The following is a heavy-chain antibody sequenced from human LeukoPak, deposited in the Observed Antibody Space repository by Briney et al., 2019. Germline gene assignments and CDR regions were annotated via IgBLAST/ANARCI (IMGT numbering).Heavy chain of an antibody. CDR1: GFTFSNNY. Sequence: GGSLRLSCAASGFTFSNNYLSWIRQAPGRGLEWVSYINSSSSYTDYDNSVHGRFITSKDNTKNSQFLQMNSLRAAATTAYYCVVVPAAASSWVEYCGEGTLVTVSS. CDR3: VVVPAAASSWVEY. J-gene: IGHJ4*02. CDR2: INSSSSYT. D-gene: IGHD2-2*01. V-gene: IGHV3-11*03.